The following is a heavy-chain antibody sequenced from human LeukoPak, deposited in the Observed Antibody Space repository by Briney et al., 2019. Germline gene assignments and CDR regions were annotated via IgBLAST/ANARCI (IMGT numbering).Heavy chain of an antibody. CDR2: IIPIFGTA. V-gene: IGHV1-69*13. Sequence: VASVKVSCKASGGTFSSYAISWVRQAPGQGLEWMGGIIPIFGTANYAQKFQGRVTITADESTSTAYMELSSLRSEDTAVYYCARDPGGWFDPWGQGTLVTVSS. CDR3: ARDPGGWFDP. J-gene: IGHJ5*02. CDR1: GGTFSSYA. D-gene: IGHD1-26*01.